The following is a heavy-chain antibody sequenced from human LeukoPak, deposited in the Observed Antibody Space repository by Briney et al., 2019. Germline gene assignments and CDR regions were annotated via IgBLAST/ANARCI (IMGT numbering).Heavy chain of an antibody. D-gene: IGHD5-12*01. CDR3: ARQFGSGYDSGFEY. CDR2: IYPVDSDT. CDR1: GYSFTSNW. J-gene: IGHJ4*02. Sequence: GDSLKISCKGSGYSFTSNWIAWVRQMPGKGLGWMGIIYPVDSDTRYSPSFQGQVTISADKSISTAYLQWSSLKASDTAMYYCARQFGSGYDSGFEYWGQGTLVTVSS. V-gene: IGHV5-51*01.